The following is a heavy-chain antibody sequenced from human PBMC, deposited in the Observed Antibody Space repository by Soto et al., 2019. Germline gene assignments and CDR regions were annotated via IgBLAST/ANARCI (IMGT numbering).Heavy chain of an antibody. V-gene: IGHV1-46*01. CDR3: AREMNSLDY. Sequence: QVQLVQSGAEVKKPGSSVKVYCKASGYTFTSYYMHWVRQAPGQGLEWMGIINPSGDSTTYAQKFQGRVTMTRDTSTSTVYMELSSLRSEDTAVYYCAREMNSLDYWGQGTLVTVSS. J-gene: IGHJ4*02. CDR1: GYTFTSYY. D-gene: IGHD2-21*01. CDR2: INPSGDST.